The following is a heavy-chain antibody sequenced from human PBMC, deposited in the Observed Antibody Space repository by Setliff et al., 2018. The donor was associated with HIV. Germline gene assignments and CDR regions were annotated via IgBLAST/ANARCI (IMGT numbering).Heavy chain of an antibody. D-gene: IGHD6-25*01. CDR1: GYTFSGYY. V-gene: IGHV1-2*02. CDR3: AREKRSSTWLYSSGGTVDY. CDR2: INPNNGGT. J-gene: IGHJ4*02. Sequence: ASVKVSCKASGYTFSGYYMHWVRQAPGQGLEWMGWINPNNGGTNYAQKFQGRVTMTGDTSISTVYMELSSLRSDDTAVYYCAREKRSSTWLYSSGGTVDYWGRGTLVTVSS.